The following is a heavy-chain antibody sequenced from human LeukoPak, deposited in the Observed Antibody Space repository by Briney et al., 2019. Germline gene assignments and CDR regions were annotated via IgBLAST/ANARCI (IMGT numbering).Heavy chain of an antibody. CDR3: ARLYDDYAFFQP. D-gene: IGHD4-17*01. CDR1: GYGFPDYW. Sequence: GESLKISCQGSGYGFPDYWIGWVRQTPGKGLGLMGIIYPGDSVTKYSPSFQGRVTISADKSISTAYLQWSSLKASDTAMFYCARLYDDYAFFQPWGQGTLVTVSP. CDR2: IYPGDSVT. J-gene: IGHJ1*01. V-gene: IGHV5-51*01.